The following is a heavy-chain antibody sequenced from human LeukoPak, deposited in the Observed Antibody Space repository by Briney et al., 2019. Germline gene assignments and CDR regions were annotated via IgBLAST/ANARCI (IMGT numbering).Heavy chain of an antibody. D-gene: IGHD1-26*01. CDR1: GYTFTGYY. Sequence: GASVKVSCKASGYTFTGYYMHWVRQAPGQGLEWMGWINPNSGGTNYAQKFQGRVTMTRDTSISTAYMELSRLRSDDTAVYYCARVYQVGATKFDYWGQGTLVTVSS. CDR3: ARVYQVGATKFDY. J-gene: IGHJ4*02. CDR2: INPNSGGT. V-gene: IGHV1-2*02.